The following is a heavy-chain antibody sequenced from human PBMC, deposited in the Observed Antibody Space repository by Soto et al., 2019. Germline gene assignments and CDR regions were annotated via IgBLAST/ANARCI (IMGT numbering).Heavy chain of an antibody. Sequence: ASETLSLTCAVSGGSISSSNWWSWVRQPPGKGLEWIGEIYHSGSTNYNPSLKSRVTISVDKSKNQFSLKLSSVTAADRAVYYCARGDYSNSLYYYYGIDVWGQGTTVTVSS. CDR2: IYHSGST. CDR1: GGSISSSNW. V-gene: IGHV4-4*02. J-gene: IGHJ6*02. CDR3: ARGDYSNSLYYYYGIDV. D-gene: IGHD4-4*01.